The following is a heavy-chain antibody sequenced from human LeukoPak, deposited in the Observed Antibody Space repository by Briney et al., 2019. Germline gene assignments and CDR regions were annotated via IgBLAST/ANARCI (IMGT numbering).Heavy chain of an antibody. V-gene: IGHV4-59*01. CDR2: AYNSGSTNYNSGST. Sequence: SETLSLTCSVSGGSISSYYWSWIRQPPGKGLEWIGNAYNSGSTNYNSGSTNDNPSLKSRVTVSVDTSKNQFSLKLSSVTAADTAVYYCARGSYGSGSPSNWFDPWGQGTLVTVSS. CDR3: ARGSYGSGSPSNWFDP. D-gene: IGHD3-10*01. CDR1: GGSISSYY. J-gene: IGHJ5*02.